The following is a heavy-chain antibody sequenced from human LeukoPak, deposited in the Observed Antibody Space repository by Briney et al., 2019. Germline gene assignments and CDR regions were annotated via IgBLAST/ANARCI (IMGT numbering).Heavy chain of an antibody. CDR3: ASSAKTGGYYYYGMDV. CDR2: IIPIFGTA. Sequence: GASVRVSCKASGCSFSSYAICRVRQAPGQGLEWMGGIIPIFGTANYAQKFQGRVTITADESTSTAYMELSSLRSEDTAVYYCASSAKTGGYYYYGMDVWGQGTTVTVSS. J-gene: IGHJ6*02. V-gene: IGHV1-69*13. CDR1: GCSFSSYA.